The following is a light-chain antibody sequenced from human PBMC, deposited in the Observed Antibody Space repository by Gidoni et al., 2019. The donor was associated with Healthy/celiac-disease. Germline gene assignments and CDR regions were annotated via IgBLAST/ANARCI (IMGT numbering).Light chain of an antibody. Sequence: DIKMTQSPSSLSASVGDRLTITCRASQSISSYLNWYQQKPGKAPKLLIYAASSLQSGVPSRFSGGGSGTDFTLTISSLQPEDFATYYCQQSYSTPHTFGQGTKVEIK. J-gene: IGKJ1*01. V-gene: IGKV1-39*01. CDR2: AAS. CDR1: QSISSY. CDR3: QQSYSTPHT.